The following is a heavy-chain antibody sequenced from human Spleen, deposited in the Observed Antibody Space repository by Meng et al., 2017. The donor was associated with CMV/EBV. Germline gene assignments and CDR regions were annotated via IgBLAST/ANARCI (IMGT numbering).Heavy chain of an antibody. CDR1: GFTLSNYA. V-gene: IGHV3-74*01. D-gene: IGHD2-2*02. Sequence: GESLKISCAASGFTLSNYAIHWVRQAPGKGLVWVSRVNSDGINTTYADSVKGRFTISRDNAKSTLYLQMNSLRAEDTAVYYCARPRRYCDSSNCYTHYYFDYWGQGTLVTVSS. J-gene: IGHJ4*02. CDR2: VNSDGINT. CDR3: ARPRRYCDSSNCYTHYYFDY.